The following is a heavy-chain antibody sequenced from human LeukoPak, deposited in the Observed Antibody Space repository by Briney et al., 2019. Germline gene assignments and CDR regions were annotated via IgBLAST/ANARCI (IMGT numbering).Heavy chain of an antibody. CDR1: GYTFTSYD. Sequence: GASVKVSCKASGYTFTSYDINWVRQATGQGLEWMGWMNPNSGNTGYAQKFQGRVTMTRNTSISTAYMELSSLRSEDTAVYYCARHSSSTEDNSDYWGQGTLVTVSS. D-gene: IGHD6-13*01. V-gene: IGHV1-8*01. CDR3: ARHSSSTEDNSDY. CDR2: MNPNSGNT. J-gene: IGHJ4*02.